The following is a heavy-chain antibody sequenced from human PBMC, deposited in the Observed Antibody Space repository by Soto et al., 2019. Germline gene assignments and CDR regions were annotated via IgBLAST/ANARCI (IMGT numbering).Heavy chain of an antibody. V-gene: IGHV4-34*01. CDR1: GGSFSGYY. CDR2: INHSGST. D-gene: IGHD3-3*01. CDR3: ARGGGLRFLEWLSSDYYYYYGMDV. Sequence: SETLSLTGAVYGGSFSGYYWSWIRQPPGKGLEWIGEINHSGSTNYNPSLKSRVTISVDTSKNQFSLKLSSVTAADTAVYYCARGGGLRFLEWLSSDYYYYYGMDVWGQGTTVTVSS. J-gene: IGHJ6*02.